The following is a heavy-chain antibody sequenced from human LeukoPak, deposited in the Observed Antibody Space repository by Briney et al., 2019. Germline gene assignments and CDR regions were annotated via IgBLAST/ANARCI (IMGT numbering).Heavy chain of an antibody. Sequence: SETLSLTCTVSGGSIHSRSYYWGWIRQPPGKGLEWIGNIYYSGSTYYNPSLKSRVTISVDTSKNQFSLKLSSLTAADTAVYXXXXSLHISAPFDVWGQGTLVTVSS. V-gene: IGHV4-39*01. D-gene: IGHD2-21*01. CDR1: GGSIHSRSYY. CDR3: XXSLHISAPFDV. CDR2: IYYSGST. J-gene: IGHJ4*02.